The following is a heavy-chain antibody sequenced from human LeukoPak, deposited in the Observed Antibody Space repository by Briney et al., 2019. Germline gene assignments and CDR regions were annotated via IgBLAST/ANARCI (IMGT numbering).Heavy chain of an antibody. CDR3: ARVLYYDFPYYYYYYMDV. Sequence: PGGSLRLSCAASGFTFSSYWMIWVRQAPGKGLEWVANIKQDGSEKYYVDSVKGRFTISRDNAKNSLYLQMNSLRAEDTAVYYCARVLYYDFPYYYYYYMDVWGKGTTVTISS. V-gene: IGHV3-7*01. CDR2: IKQDGSEK. D-gene: IGHD3-3*01. CDR1: GFTFSSYW. J-gene: IGHJ6*03.